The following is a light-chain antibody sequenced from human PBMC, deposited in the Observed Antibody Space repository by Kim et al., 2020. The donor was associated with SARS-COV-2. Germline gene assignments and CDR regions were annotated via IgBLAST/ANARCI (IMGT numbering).Light chain of an antibody. Sequence: QRVTISCSGSSSNIGSNYVYWYQQLPGTAPKLLIYRNNQRPSGVPDRFSGSKSGTSASLAISGLRSEDEADYYCAAWDDSLSGLNWVFGGGTKLTVL. CDR3: AAWDDSLSGLNWV. CDR1: SSNIGSNY. CDR2: RNN. V-gene: IGLV1-47*01. J-gene: IGLJ3*02.